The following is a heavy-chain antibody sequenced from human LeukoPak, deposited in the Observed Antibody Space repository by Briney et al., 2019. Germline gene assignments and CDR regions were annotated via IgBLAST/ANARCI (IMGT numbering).Heavy chain of an antibody. CDR3: AKVRSGNNYYFDY. CDR1: GFTFSDFA. D-gene: IGHD1/OR15-1a*01. CDR2: MSASGSHT. J-gene: IGHJ4*02. Sequence: GGSLRLSCAASGFTFSDFAVSWVRQAPGKGLEWVSGMSASGSHTHSADFVKGRFTISRDNFKNTLYLQMNGLRVEDTAVYYCAKVRSGNNYYFDYWGQGTLVTVSS. V-gene: IGHV3-23*01.